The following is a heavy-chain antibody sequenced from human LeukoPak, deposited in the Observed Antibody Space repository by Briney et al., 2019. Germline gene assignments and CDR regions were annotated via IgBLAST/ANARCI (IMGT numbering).Heavy chain of an antibody. CDR1: GFSFSIFD. CDR2: ISRDGIS. CDR3: AKEWGIAADD. J-gene: IGHJ4*02. D-gene: IGHD6-13*01. Sequence: GGSLRLSCAASGFSFSIFDMYWIRQSPGKGLECVSVISRDGISYYADSVKGRFTISRDNSKNTLYLQMNSLRAEDTSVYYCAKEWGIAADDWGQGTLVTVSS. V-gene: IGHV3-23*01.